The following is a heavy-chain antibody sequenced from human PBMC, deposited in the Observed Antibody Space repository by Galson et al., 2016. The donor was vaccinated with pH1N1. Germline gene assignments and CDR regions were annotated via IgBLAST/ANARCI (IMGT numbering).Heavy chain of an antibody. D-gene: IGHD1-26*01. J-gene: IGHJ4*02. CDR3: ARKIGAD. CDR2: LKSDGTSA. V-gene: IGHV3-74*01. CDR1: EFIFSNKW. Sequence: SLRLSCAASEFIFSNKWMHWLRQSPGKGLEWLSVLKSDGTSARYADSVKGRFTISRDNAKNSLYLQMNSLRVEDTAVYYCARKIGADWGQGTLVTVSS.